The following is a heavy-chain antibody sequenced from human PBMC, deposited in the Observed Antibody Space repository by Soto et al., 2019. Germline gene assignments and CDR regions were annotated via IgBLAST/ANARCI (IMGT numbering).Heavy chain of an antibody. CDR1: GFTFSSYG. J-gene: IGHJ4*02. CDR2: IWYDGSNK. Sequence: QVQLVESGGGVVQPGRSLRLSCAASGFTFSSYGMHWVRQAPGKGLEWVAVIWYDGSNKYYADSVKGRFTISRDNSKNTLYLQMNSLRAEDTAVYYCARDRYGGNYYDSSGYATLFDYWGQGTLVTVSS. V-gene: IGHV3-33*01. D-gene: IGHD3-22*01. CDR3: ARDRYGGNYYDSSGYATLFDY.